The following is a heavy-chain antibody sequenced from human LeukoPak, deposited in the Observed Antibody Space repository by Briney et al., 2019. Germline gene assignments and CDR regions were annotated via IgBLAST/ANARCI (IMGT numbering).Heavy chain of an antibody. V-gene: IGHV3-21*01. CDR3: ARGKTSQNIVTRKTYNWFDP. D-gene: IGHD2/OR15-2a*01. Sequence: GGSLRLSCAASGFTFSSYAMSWVRQAPGKGLEWVSAISGSGGSTYYADSVRGRFTISRDNAQNSLYLQMKSLRAEDTAVYYCARGKTSQNIVTRKTYNWFDPWGQGTLVTVSS. CDR2: ISGSGGST. J-gene: IGHJ5*02. CDR1: GFTFSSYA.